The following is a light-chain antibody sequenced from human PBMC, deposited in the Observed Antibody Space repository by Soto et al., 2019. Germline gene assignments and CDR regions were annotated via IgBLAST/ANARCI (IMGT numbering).Light chain of an antibody. CDR3: QQYESLLYT. CDR2: DAS. V-gene: IGKV1-33*01. J-gene: IGKJ2*01. Sequence: DIPMTQSPSSLSASVGDRVTITCQASQDIDNYLNWYQQKPGKAPKLLIYDASNLETGVPSRFSGSGSGTYFTLTISSLQPEDIATYYCQQYESLLYTFGQGTKLEIK. CDR1: QDIDNY.